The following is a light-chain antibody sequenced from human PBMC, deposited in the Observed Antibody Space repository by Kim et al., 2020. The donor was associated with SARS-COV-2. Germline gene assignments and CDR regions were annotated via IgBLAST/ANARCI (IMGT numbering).Light chain of an antibody. CDR3: QTWGTVV. J-gene: IGLJ2*01. Sequence: LGTSVKRTCTLSSGHSSYAIAWHQQQPGKGPRYLMKLNSDGSHSKGDGIPDRFSGSSSGAERYLTISSLQSEDEADYYCQTWGTVVFGGGTQLTVL. CDR2: LNSDGSH. V-gene: IGLV4-69*01. CDR1: SGHSSYA.